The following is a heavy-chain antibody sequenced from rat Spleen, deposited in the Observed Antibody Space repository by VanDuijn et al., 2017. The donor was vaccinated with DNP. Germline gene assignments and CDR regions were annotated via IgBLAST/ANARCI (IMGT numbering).Heavy chain of an antibody. Sequence: EVQLVESGGGLVQPGRSLKLSCAASGFTFSEYDMAWVRQAPTKGLEWVAAFTTSGSNTYYRDSVKGRFTVSRDNAKSTLYLQMDSLRSEDTATYYCASWAPIAPLSTSNYWGQGVMVTVSS. CDR3: ASWAPIAPLSTSNY. CDR1: GFTFSEYD. V-gene: IGHV5-25*01. CDR2: FTTSGSNT. J-gene: IGHJ2*01. D-gene: IGHD1-2*01.